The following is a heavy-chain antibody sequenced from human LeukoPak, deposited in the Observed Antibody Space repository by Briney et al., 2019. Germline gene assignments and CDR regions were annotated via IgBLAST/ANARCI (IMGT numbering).Heavy chain of an antibody. J-gene: IGHJ4*02. CDR2: IWYDGNKK. CDR3: AKGYSSSWSTDY. Sequence: GGSLRLSCGASGFTFSSHGMHWVRQAPGKGLEWVAVIWYDGNKKVSADSVKGRFTISRDNSKNTLYLQMNSLRAEDTAVYYCAKGYSSSWSTDYWGQGTLVTVSS. V-gene: IGHV3-30*02. CDR1: GFTFSSHG. D-gene: IGHD6-13*01.